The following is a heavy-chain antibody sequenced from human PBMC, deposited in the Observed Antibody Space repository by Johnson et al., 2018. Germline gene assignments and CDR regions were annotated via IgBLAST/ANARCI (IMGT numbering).Heavy chain of an antibody. J-gene: IGHJ6*03. CDR2: IYYSGRT. D-gene: IGHD3-10*02. V-gene: IGHV4-59*01. CDR3: ARLGSSNNYYYYIDV. CDR1: GGSIRNYY. Sequence: QVQLQESGPGLVKPSETLSVTCTISGGSIRNYYWSWIRQPPGKGLEWPGYIYYSGRTNYDPSLKSRVTMSVDTSSNQVSLELTSVTAADTAVYYCARLGSSNNYYYYIDVWGKGTTVTVSS.